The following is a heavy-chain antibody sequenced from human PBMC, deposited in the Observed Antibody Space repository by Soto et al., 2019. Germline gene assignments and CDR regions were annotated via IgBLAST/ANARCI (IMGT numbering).Heavy chain of an antibody. Sequence: ASVKVSCKVSVYTLTELSMHWVRQAPGKGLEWMGGFDPEDGETIYAQKFQGRVTMTEDTSTDTAYMELSSLRSEDTAVYYCLHTTDRALRYPGWGQGTLVTVSS. J-gene: IGHJ1*01. V-gene: IGHV1-24*01. CDR1: VYTLTELS. CDR2: FDPEDGET. CDR3: LHTTDRALRYPG. D-gene: IGHD3-9*01.